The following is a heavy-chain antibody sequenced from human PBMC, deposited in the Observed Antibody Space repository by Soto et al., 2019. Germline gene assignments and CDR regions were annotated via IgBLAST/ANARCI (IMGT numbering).Heavy chain of an antibody. Sequence: SETLSLTCTVSGDSIRTYFWSWIRQPPGKGLEWIGYVFNSGSTNSNPSLTSRVTILLDTSRNQISLRLSSVTAADTAVYYCARARSGYNIDALDIWGQGTMVTVSS. D-gene: IGHD5-12*01. CDR3: ARARSGYNIDALDI. J-gene: IGHJ3*02. CDR1: GDSIRTYF. V-gene: IGHV4-59*01. CDR2: VFNSGST.